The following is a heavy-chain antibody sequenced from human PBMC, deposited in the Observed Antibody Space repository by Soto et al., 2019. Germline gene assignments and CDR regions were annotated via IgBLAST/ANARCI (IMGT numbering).Heavy chain of an antibody. CDR2: IYPGDSDT. J-gene: IGHJ6*02. V-gene: IGHV5-51*01. D-gene: IGHD1-1*01. CDR3: ARPERPYYYYYGMDV. Sequence: PGQSLKIACKGSGYSFTSYWIGWVRQMPGKSLEWMGIIYPGDSDTRFSPSFQGQVTISADTSISTAYLHGSSLKASDTAMYYCARPERPYYYYYGMDVWGQVPTVTFAS. CDR1: GYSFTSYW.